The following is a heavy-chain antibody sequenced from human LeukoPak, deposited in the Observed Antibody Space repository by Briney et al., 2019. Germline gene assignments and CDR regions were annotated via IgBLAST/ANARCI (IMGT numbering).Heavy chain of an antibody. J-gene: IGHJ3*02. D-gene: IGHD6-13*01. Sequence: SETLSLTCAVYGGSFSGYYWSWIRQPPGKGLEWIGEINHSGSTNYNPSLKSQVTISVDTSKNQFSLKLSSVTAADTAVYYCARGWYVDIWGQGTMVTASS. CDR2: INHSGST. CDR3: ARGWYVDI. V-gene: IGHV4-34*01. CDR1: GGSFSGYY.